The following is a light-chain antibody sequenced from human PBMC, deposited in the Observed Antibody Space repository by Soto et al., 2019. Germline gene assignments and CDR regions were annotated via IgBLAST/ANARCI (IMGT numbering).Light chain of an antibody. CDR3: QQYGTSPPVYT. CDR1: QSVSSSY. J-gene: IGKJ2*01. CDR2: GAS. Sequence: EIVLTQSPGTLSLSPGEGATLSCRASQSVSSSYLAWYQQKPGQAPRLLIYGASSRATGIPDRFSGSGSGTDFTLTISRLEPEDFAVYYCQQYGTSPPVYTFGQGTKLEI. V-gene: IGKV3-20*01.